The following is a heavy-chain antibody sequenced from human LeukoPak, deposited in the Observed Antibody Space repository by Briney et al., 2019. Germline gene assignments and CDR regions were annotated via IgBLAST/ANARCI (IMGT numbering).Heavy chain of an antibody. CDR2: ISGYNGNT. D-gene: IGHD6-13*01. J-gene: IGHJ4*02. CDR1: GYTFTSYG. Sequence: ASVTVSCKASGYTFTSYGISWVRQAPGQGLEWMGWISGYNGNTNYAQKIRGRVTMTTDTSTSTAHMELRSLRSDDTAVYYCARAGVTSSWHGNFDYWGQGTLVTVSS. CDR3: ARAGVTSSWHGNFDY. V-gene: IGHV1-18*01.